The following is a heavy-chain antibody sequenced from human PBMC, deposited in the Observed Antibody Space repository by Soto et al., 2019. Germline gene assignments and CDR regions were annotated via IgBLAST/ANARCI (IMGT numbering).Heavy chain of an antibody. CDR1: GFTFSSYA. J-gene: IGHJ4*02. D-gene: IGHD3-10*01. CDR3: AKDMVRGVIPTILDY. CDR2: TSGSGGIT. Sequence: EVQLLESGGGLVQPGGSLRRSCAASGFTFSSYAMSWVRQAPGKGLEWVSSTSGSGGITYYADSVKGRFTISRDHSKNTLYLQRNSRRAEDTAVYYCAKDMVRGVIPTILDYWGQGTLGTVSS. V-gene: IGHV3-23*01.